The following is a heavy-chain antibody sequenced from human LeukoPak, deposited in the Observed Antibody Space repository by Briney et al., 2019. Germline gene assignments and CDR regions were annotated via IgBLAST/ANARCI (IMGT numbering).Heavy chain of an antibody. D-gene: IGHD5-18*01. CDR3: ARRRYSYGYGLDY. J-gene: IGHJ4*02. CDR1: GGSFNGYY. V-gene: IGHV4-34*01. Sequence: SETLSLTCAVYGGSFNGYYWSWIRQPPGKGLEWIGEINHSGSTNYNPSLKSRVTISVDTSKNQFSLKLSSVTAADTAVYYCARRRYSYGYGLDYWGQGTLVTVSS. CDR2: INHSGST.